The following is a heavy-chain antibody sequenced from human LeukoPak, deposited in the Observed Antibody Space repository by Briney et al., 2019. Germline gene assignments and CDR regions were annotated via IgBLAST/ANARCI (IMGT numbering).Heavy chain of an antibody. V-gene: IGHV1-8*01. CDR2: MNPKNGAT. CDR3: ARMDRLSATPTTDWFDP. CDR1: GYTFTSYG. D-gene: IGHD3-16*02. J-gene: IGHJ5*02. Sequence: ASVNVSCKASGYTFTSYGINWVRQATGQGLEWMGWMNPKNGATGYAQKFQGRVNITRDNPIGTAYMELSSLLSEDTAAYYCARMDRLSATPTTDWFDPWGQGTLVTVSS.